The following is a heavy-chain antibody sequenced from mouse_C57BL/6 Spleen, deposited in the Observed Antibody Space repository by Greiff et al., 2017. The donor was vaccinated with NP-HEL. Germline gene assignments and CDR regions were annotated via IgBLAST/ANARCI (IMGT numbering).Heavy chain of an antibody. CDR1: GYAFSSSW. CDR3: ARDYDDAMDY. D-gene: IGHD2-4*01. CDR2: IYPGDGDT. J-gene: IGHJ4*01. V-gene: IGHV1-82*01. Sequence: QVQLKQSGPELVKPGASVKISCKASGYAFSSSWMNWVKQRPGKGLEWIGRIYPGDGDTNYNGKFKGKATLTADKSSSTAYMQLSSLTSEDSAVSFCARDYDDAMDYWGQGTSVTVSS.